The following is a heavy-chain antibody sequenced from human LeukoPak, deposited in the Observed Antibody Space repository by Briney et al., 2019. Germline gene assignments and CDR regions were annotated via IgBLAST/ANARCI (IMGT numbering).Heavy chain of an antibody. CDR3: ARGANDYGDYGY. CDR2: MNPNSGNT. D-gene: IGHD4-17*01. J-gene: IGHJ4*02. CDR1: GYTFTSYD. Sequence: ASVKVSCKAFGYTFTSYDINWVRQATGQGLEWMGWMNPNSGNTGYAQKFQGRVTMTRNTSISTVYMELSSLRSEDTAVYYCARGANDYGDYGYWGQGTLVTVSS. V-gene: IGHV1-8*01.